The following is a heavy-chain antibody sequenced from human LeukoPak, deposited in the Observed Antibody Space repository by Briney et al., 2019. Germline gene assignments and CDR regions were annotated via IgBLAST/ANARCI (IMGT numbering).Heavy chain of an antibody. Sequence: GSLRLSCAASGFTFSSYWMHWVRQAPGKGLVWVSRITSDGSSTSYADSVKGRFTISRDNAKNTLFLQMNSLRAEDTALYYCAKALQPVVAGSCFDYWGQGTLVTVSS. CDR3: AKALQPVVAGSCFDY. CDR2: ITSDGSST. CDR1: GFTFSSYW. D-gene: IGHD3-22*01. V-gene: IGHV3-74*01. J-gene: IGHJ4*02.